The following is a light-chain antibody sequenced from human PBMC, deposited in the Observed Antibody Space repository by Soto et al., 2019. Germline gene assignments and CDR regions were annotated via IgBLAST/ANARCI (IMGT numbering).Light chain of an antibody. CDR3: QQYNTYS. J-gene: IGKJ1*01. CDR1: QSISSN. Sequence: IVLPQYPGTLSLAPGESAPLSCRASQSISSNLAWYQQKPGQAPRLLISGASTRATGIPAGFSGSGSGSEFTLTISSLQPDDFATYYCQQYNTYSVGQGTKVDIK. CDR2: GAS. V-gene: IGKV3D-15*01.